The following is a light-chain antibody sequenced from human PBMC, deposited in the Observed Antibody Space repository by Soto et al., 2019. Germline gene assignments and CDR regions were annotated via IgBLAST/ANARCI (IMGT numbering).Light chain of an antibody. V-gene: IGKV1-33*01. J-gene: IGKJ4*01. Sequence: DIQMTQSPSSLSASVGDRXXIXXXXXXXXXXXLNWYQQKPGKAPKLLIYDASNLETGVPSRFXXXXXXXDXXXXXXXXXXXXXATYYCXXYDNLPPTFGGGTKVEIK. CDR3: XXYDNLPPT. CDR1: XXXXXX. CDR2: DAS.